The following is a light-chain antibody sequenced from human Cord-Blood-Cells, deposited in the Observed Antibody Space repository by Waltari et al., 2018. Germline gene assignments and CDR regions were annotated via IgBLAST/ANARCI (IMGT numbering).Light chain of an antibody. V-gene: IGKV1-39*01. CDR3: QQSYSTPYT. Sequence: IQMTHSPSSLSASVGDSVTITCRGSQSISSYLNWYQQKPGKAPKLLIDAASSLQSGVPSRFSGSGSGTDFTLTISSLQPEDFATYYCQQSYSTPYTFGQGTKLEIK. CDR1: QSISSY. J-gene: IGKJ2*01. CDR2: AAS.